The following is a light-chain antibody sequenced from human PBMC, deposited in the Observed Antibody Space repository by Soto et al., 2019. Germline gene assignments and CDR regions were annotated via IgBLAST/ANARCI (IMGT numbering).Light chain of an antibody. V-gene: IGKV1-5*01. CDR3: HQYNSYWT. J-gene: IGKJ1*01. Sequence: DIQMTQSPSTLSASVGDRVTITCRASQSISSWLAWYQQKPGKAPKLLIYDASSLESGVPSRFSGSGSGTEFPLTISSLQPDDSATYYCHQYNSYWTFGQGTKVEIK. CDR2: DAS. CDR1: QSISSW.